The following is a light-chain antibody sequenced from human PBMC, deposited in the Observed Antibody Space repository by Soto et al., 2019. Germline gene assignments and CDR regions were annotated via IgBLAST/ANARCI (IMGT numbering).Light chain of an antibody. CDR1: QGIRND. J-gene: IGKJ5*01. CDR2: AAS. V-gene: IGKV1-17*01. Sequence: DIQMTQSPSSLSASVGDRVTITCRASQGIRNDLVWYQQKPGKAPKRLIYAASTLQSGVPSRFSGSGSGTDFTLTITSLEPEDFAVYYCLHRSDWPPGITFGHGTRLDIK. CDR3: LHRSDWPPGIT.